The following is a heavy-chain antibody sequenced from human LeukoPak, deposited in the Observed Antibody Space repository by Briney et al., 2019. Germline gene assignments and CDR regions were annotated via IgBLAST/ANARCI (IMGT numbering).Heavy chain of an antibody. Sequence: ASVKVSCKPSGGIHSPYSTIWVRQAAGQRLECMGSIVPISGSTDYTQKFQGRDTITADKSTSQAYMELTSLRFEDTAVYYCVWGYYSTIALDYWSLGTLVTVSS. CDR1: GGIHSPYS. CDR3: VWGYYSTIALDY. CDR2: IVPISGST. D-gene: IGHD3-22*01. J-gene: IGHJ4*02. V-gene: IGHV1-69*06.